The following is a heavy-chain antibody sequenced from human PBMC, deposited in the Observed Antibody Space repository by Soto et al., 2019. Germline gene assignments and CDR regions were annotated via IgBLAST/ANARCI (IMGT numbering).Heavy chain of an antibody. CDR2: IYYSGRT. CDR1: GESISSSSYY. CDR3: ARQRTTVVTQAYFDN. J-gene: IGHJ4*02. V-gene: IGHV4-39*01. Sequence: XETLYLTCIVSGESISSSSYYWGWIRQPPGKGLEWIGSIYYSGRTYYNPSFKSRVTISIDTSKNQFSLKLSSVTATDTAVYYCARQRTTVVTQAYFDNWGQGALVTVSS. D-gene: IGHD2-21*02.